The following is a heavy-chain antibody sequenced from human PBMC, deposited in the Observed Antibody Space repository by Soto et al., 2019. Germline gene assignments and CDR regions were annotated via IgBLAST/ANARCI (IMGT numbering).Heavy chain of an antibody. CDR2: VYNGGVT. Sequence: PSETLSLTCAVSGGSISSGGYSWSWIRQPPGKGLEWIGIVYNGGVTYYNPSLKSRVTISIDTPKNQFSLKLSSVTASDTAVYYCARHPSESGDAFAIWGRGTMVTGSS. D-gene: IGHD1-1*01. V-gene: IGHV4-30-2*03. CDR1: GGSISSGGYS. CDR3: ARHPSESGDAFAI. J-gene: IGHJ3*02.